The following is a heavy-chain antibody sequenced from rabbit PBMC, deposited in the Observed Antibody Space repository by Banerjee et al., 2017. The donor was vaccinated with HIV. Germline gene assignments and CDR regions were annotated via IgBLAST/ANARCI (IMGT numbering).Heavy chain of an antibody. D-gene: IGHD6-1*01. CDR3: AREYVSNAGYGYATFNL. J-gene: IGHJ4*01. CDR1: GFSFSRNYH. CDR2: IYGGSSGVT. Sequence: QSLEESGGDLVKPGASLTLTCTASGFSFSRNYHMCWVRQAPGKGLEWIACIYGGSSGVTHYASWAKGRFTISKTSSTTVTLEMTSLTAADTATYFCAREYVSNAGYGYATFNLWGPGTLVTVS. V-gene: IGHV1S40*01.